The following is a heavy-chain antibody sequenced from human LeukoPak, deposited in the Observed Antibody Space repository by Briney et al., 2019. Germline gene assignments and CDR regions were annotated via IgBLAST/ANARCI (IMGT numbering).Heavy chain of an antibody. V-gene: IGHV1-8*01. Sequence: ASVKVSCKASGYTFTSYDINWVRQATGQGLEWMGWMNPNSGNTGYAQKFQGRVTMTRNTSISTACMELSSLRSEDTAVYYCASQYYDFWSGYHYYYGMDVWGQGTTVTVSS. CDR3: ASQYYDFWSGYHYYYGMDV. D-gene: IGHD3-3*01. CDR1: GYTFTSYD. CDR2: MNPNSGNT. J-gene: IGHJ6*02.